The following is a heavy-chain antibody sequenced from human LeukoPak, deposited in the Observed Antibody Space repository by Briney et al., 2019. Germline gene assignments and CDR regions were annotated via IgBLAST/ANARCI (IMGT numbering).Heavy chain of an antibody. D-gene: IGHD6-19*01. V-gene: IGHV3-74*01. CDR3: ARSTPSGDLYSSGWYGAFDI. CDR2: INSDGSRT. Sequence: GGSLRLSCAASAFTFSSYWMHWVRQAPGKGLVWVSRINSDGSRTSYADSVKGRFTISRDNAKNTLYLQMNSLRAEDTAVYYCARSTPSGDLYSSGWYGAFDIWGLGTMVTVSS. CDR1: AFTFSSYW. J-gene: IGHJ3*02.